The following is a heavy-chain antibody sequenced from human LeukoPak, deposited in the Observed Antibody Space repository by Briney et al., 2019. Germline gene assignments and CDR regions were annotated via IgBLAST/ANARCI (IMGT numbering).Heavy chain of an antibody. CDR1: TSYVRRGRQY. J-gene: IGHJ4*02. V-gene: IGHV4-61*01. CDR3: ARDWGEA. D-gene: IGHD3-16*01. CDR2: IYYSGST. Sequence: SETLSLTSTVSTSYVRRGRQYGSWIRQPPGKGLEWIGYIYYSGSTNYNPSLKSRVTISVDTSKNQFDLKLSSVTDADTAVYYCARDWGEAWGQGTLVTVSS.